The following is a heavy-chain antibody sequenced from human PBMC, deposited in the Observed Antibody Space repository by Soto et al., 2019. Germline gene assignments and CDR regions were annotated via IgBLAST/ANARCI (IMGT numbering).Heavy chain of an antibody. J-gene: IGHJ5*02. Sequence: SETLSLTCAVYGGSFSGYYWSWIRQPPGKGLEWIGEINHSGSTNYNPSLKSRVTISVDTSKNQFSLKLSSVTAADTAVYYCARGDIRGFGELSSWFDPWGQGTLVPVSS. CDR3: ARGDIRGFGELSSWFDP. D-gene: IGHD3-10*01. CDR1: GGSFSGYY. CDR2: INHSGST. V-gene: IGHV4-34*01.